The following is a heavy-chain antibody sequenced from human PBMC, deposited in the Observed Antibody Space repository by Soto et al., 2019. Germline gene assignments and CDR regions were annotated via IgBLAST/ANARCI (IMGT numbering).Heavy chain of an antibody. D-gene: IGHD6-19*01. J-gene: IGHJ4*02. CDR1: GYTFNTYG. V-gene: IGHV1-18*04. CDR2: ISGYNGNT. Sequence: QVQLVQSGPEVKKPGASVQVSCKASGYTFNTYGISWVRQAPGQGLEWMGWISGYNGNTNYAQNLQDRVTLTIDTSTSTAYMELRSLISDDTALYYCARAVPLDYWGQGTLVTVSS. CDR3: ARAVPLDY.